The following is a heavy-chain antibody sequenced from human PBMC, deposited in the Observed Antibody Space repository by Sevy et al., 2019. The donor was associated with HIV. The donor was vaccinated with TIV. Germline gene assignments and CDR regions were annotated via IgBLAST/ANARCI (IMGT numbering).Heavy chain of an antibody. J-gene: IGHJ3*02. CDR1: GFTFSSYS. D-gene: IGHD3-16*01. CDR3: ARSISVRPEKGGIDI. Sequence: GGSLRLSCAASGFTFSSYSMNWVRQAPGKGLEWVSSISSTSTYIYYADSVKGRFTISRDNAKNSLYLQMNSLRAEDTAVYDCARSISVRPEKGGIDIWGQGTMVTVSS. CDR2: ISSTSTYI. V-gene: IGHV3-21*01.